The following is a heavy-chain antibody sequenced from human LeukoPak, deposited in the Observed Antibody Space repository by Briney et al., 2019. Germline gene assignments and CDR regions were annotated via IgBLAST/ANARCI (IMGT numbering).Heavy chain of an antibody. D-gene: IGHD1-1*01. Sequence: GGSLRLSCVGSGFTFSSYWMSWVRQAPGKGLEWVANINEDGGEKYYVDSVKGRFTTSRDNTKNSLYLQMNSLRVEDTAVYYCARDANVGYKVNWYDPWGQGALVTVSS. V-gene: IGHV3-7*01. J-gene: IGHJ5*02. CDR1: GFTFSSYW. CDR3: ARDANVGYKVNWYDP. CDR2: INEDGGEK.